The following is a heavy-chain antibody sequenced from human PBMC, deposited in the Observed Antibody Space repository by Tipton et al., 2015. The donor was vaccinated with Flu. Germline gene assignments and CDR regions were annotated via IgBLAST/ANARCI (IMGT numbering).Heavy chain of an antibody. CDR2: IYYNGNT. Sequence: LRLSCTVSGGSIRSVGSYWNWIRQRPGKGLEWIGYIYYNGNTYVNPSLRSRVTISIDTSESQFSLKVTSMTAADTAVYYCARRDFSNYVSDPRNWFDPWDQGTLV. V-gene: IGHV4-31*03. CDR3: ARRDFSNYVSDPRNWFDP. J-gene: IGHJ5*02. CDR1: GGSIRSVGSY. D-gene: IGHD4-11*01.